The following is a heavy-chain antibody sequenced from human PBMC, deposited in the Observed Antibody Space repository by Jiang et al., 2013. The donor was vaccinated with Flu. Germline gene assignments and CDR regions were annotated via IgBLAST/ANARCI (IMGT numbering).Heavy chain of an antibody. D-gene: IGHD2-8*01. CDR1: GFSLSTSGVG. Sequence: KPTQTLTLTCTFSGFSLSTSGVGVGWIRQPPGKALEWLTLIYWNDDKRYSPSLKSRLTVTKDTSKNQVVLTITNMDPVDTATYYCVHGEYCNNGLCYTSDAFDVWGQGTMVTVSS. CDR2: IYWNDDK. CDR3: VHGEYCNNGLCYTSDAFDV. J-gene: IGHJ3*01. V-gene: IGHV2-5*01.